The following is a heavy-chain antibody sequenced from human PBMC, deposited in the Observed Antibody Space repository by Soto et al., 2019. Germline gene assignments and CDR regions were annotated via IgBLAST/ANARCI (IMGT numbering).Heavy chain of an antibody. D-gene: IGHD4-17*01. CDR2: ISGSGGST. Sequence: EVQLLESGGGLVQPGGSLRLSCAASGFTFSSYAMSWVRQAPGKGLEWVSVISGSGGSTYYADSVKGRFTISRDNSKNTLYLQMNSLRAEDTAVYYCAKWSGEGPPVSYYFDYWGQGTLVTVSS. J-gene: IGHJ4*02. CDR1: GFTFSSYA. CDR3: AKWSGEGPPVSYYFDY. V-gene: IGHV3-23*01.